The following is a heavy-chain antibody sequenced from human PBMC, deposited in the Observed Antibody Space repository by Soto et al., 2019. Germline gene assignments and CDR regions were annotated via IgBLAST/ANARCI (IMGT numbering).Heavy chain of an antibody. Sequence: QVQLVQSGAEVKKPGASVKVSCRTSGYTFTNYYMHWARQAPGQGLAWMGIINCRGGETTYAQKCLGRVTMTRDTSTSTVYMELSSLRSEDTAVYYCARGGDVVLVTAPLDYWGQGTLVTVSS. J-gene: IGHJ4*02. CDR3: ARGGDVVLVTAPLDY. CDR1: GYTFTNYY. V-gene: IGHV1-46*03. CDR2: INCRGGET. D-gene: IGHD2-21*02.